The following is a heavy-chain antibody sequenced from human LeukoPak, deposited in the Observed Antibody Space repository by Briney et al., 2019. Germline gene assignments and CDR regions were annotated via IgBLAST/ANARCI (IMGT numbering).Heavy chain of an antibody. CDR2: IYYSGST. D-gene: IGHD6-13*01. V-gene: IGHV4-59*08. J-gene: IGHJ4*02. CDR1: GGSISSYY. CDR3: ARQGIAAAGVIFDY. Sequence: SETLSLTCTVSGGSISSYYWSWLRQPPGKGLEWIGYIYYSGSTNYNPSLKSRVTISVDTSKNQFSLKLSSVTAADTAVYYCARQGIAAAGVIFDYWGQGTLVTVSS.